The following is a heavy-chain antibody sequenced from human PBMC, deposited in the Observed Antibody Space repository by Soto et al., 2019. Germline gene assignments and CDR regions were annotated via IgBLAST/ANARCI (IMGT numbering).Heavy chain of an antibody. J-gene: IGHJ6*02. CDR2: IIPIFGTA. Sequence: SVKVSCKASGGTFSGYAISWVRQAPGQGLEWMGGIIPIFGTANYAQKFQGRVTITADKSTSTAYMELSSLRSEDTAVYYCARDASSGWWRRYYYSGMDVSGQGTTVTVSS. D-gene: IGHD6-19*01. CDR3: ARDASSGWWRRYYYSGMDV. V-gene: IGHV1-69*06. CDR1: GGTFSGYA.